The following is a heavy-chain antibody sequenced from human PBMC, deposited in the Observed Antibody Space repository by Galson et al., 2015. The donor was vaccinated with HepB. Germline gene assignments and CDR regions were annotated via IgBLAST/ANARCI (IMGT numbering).Heavy chain of an antibody. V-gene: IGHV3-48*02. Sequence: SLRLSCAASGFTFSSYSMNWVRQAPGKGLEWVSYISSSSSTIYYADSVKGRFTISRDNAKNSLYLQMNSLRDEDTAVYYCARDNAYCSSTSCYTYYYYMDVWGKGTTVTVSS. D-gene: IGHD2-2*02. CDR3: ARDNAYCSSTSCYTYYYYMDV. CDR1: GFTFSSYS. CDR2: ISSSSSTI. J-gene: IGHJ6*03.